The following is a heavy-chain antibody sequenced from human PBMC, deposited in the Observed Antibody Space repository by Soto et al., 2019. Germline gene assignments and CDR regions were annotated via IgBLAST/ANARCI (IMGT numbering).Heavy chain of an antibody. D-gene: IGHD5-12*01. CDR3: AREGGYSGYDYSSLLGFDY. CDR2: IIPILGIA. V-gene: IGHV1-69*04. Sequence: GASVKVSCKASGGTFSSYTISWVRQAPGQGLEWMGRIIPILGIANYAQKFQGRVTITADKSTSTAYMELSSLRSEDTAVYYCAREGGYSGYDYSSLLGFDYWGQGTLVTVAS. CDR1: GGTFSSYT. J-gene: IGHJ4*02.